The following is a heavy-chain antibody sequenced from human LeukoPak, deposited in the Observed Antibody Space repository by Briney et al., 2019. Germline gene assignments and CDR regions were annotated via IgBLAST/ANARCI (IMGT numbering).Heavy chain of an antibody. CDR1: GDSVSSKNGA. V-gene: IGHV6-1*01. CDR2: TYYRSKWYN. J-gene: IGHJ4*02. Sequence: SQTLSLTCAVSGDSVSSKNGAWNWIRQSPSRGLEWLGRTYYRSKWYNDYAESMEGRMTISQDASKNQYSLHLNSVTPDDTAVYYCARDLGTTGWHTFDYWGQGTLVTVSS. CDR3: ARDLGTTGWHTFDY. D-gene: IGHD6-19*01.